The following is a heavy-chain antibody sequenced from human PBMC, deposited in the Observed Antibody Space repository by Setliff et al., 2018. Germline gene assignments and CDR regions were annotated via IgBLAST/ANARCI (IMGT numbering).Heavy chain of an antibody. D-gene: IGHD1-1*01. CDR2: IYSSGNI. Sequence: SETLSLTCTVSGGSISSGTFYWTWLRQPAGKGLEWIGHIYSSGNINYNPSLVSRVTMSIDTSKSQFSLRLSSVTAADTAVYYCARQRRIWNDLDYFDYWGQGTLVTVSS. CDR3: ARQRRIWNDLDYFDY. CDR1: GGSISSGTFY. V-gene: IGHV4-61*09. J-gene: IGHJ4*02.